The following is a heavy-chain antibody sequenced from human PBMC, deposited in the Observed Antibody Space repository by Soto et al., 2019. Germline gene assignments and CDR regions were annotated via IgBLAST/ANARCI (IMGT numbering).Heavy chain of an antibody. CDR1: GFTFSDYY. Sequence: GGSLRLSCAASGFTFSDYYMSWIRQAPGKGLEWVSYISSSSSYTNYADSVKGRFTISRDNAKNSLYLQMNSLRAEDTAVYYCARGSSSSVKGFDYWGQGTLVTV. D-gene: IGHD6-6*01. CDR3: ARGSSSSVKGFDY. J-gene: IGHJ4*02. CDR2: ISSSSSYT. V-gene: IGHV3-11*06.